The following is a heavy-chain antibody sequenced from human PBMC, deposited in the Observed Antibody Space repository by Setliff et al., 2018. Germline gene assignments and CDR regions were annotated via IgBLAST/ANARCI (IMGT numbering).Heavy chain of an antibody. CDR2: ISAYNGNT. V-gene: IGHV1-18*01. D-gene: IGHD3-3*01. J-gene: IGHJ4*02. Sequence: SVKVSCKASGYTFTTYGISWVRQAPGQGLEWMGWISAYNGNTNYAQKLQGRVTMTTDTSTSTAYMELRSLRSDDTAVYYCARRETYYNFWSGYYAYWGQGTLVTVSS. CDR3: ARRETYYNFWSGYYAY. CDR1: GYTFTTYG.